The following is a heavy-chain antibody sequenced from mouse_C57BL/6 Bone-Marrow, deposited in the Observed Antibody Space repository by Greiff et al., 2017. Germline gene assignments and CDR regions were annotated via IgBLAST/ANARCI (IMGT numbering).Heavy chain of an antibody. CDR2: IWWDDDK. V-gene: IGHV8-8*01. Sequence: QVTLKVSGPGILQPSQTLSLTCSFSGFSLSTFGLGVGWIRQPSGKGLEWLAHIWWDDDKYYNPALKSRLTISKDTSKNQVFLKIANVDTADTATYYCAQRGLYYYGSSSYYAMDYWGQGTSVTVSS. CDR3: AQRGLYYYGSSSYYAMDY. CDR1: GFSLSTFGLG. D-gene: IGHD1-1*01. J-gene: IGHJ4*01.